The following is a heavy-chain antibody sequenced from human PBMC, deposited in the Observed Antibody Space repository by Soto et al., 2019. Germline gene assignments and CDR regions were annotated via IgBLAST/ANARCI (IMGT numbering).Heavy chain of an antibody. D-gene: IGHD3-10*01. CDR3: ASLAIGTIIRGAPDF. CDR2: ISSGGSSI. CDR1: GFTFSDYY. J-gene: IGHJ4*02. Sequence: LRLSCAASGFTFSDYYMTWIRQAPGKGLEWVSYISSGGSSIYYADSVKGRFTISRDNAKNSLYLQMNSLRAEDTAMYYCASLAIGTIIRGAPDFWGQGTLVTVSS. V-gene: IGHV3-11*01.